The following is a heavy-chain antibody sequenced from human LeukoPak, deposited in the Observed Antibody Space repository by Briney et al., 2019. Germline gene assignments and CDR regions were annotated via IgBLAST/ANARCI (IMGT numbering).Heavy chain of an antibody. Sequence: GGSLRLSCAASGFTFSDYYMSWIRQAPGKGLEWVSYISSSGSTIYYADSVKGRFTISRDNAKNSLYLQMNSLRAEDTAVYYCERDPRAGWSYFNLYYFDYWGQGTLVTVSS. V-gene: IGHV3-11*01. CDR2: ISSSGSTI. CDR1: GFTFSDYY. D-gene: IGHD1-26*01. J-gene: IGHJ4*02. CDR3: ERDPRAGWSYFNLYYFDY.